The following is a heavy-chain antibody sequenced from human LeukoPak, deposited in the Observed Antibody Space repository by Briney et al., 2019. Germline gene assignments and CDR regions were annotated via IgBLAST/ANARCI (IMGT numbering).Heavy chain of an antibody. CDR2: ISGSGGST. CDR3: AKGGRWELLPFDY. D-gene: IGHD1-26*01. CDR1: GFTFSSYG. V-gene: IGHV3-23*01. Sequence: GRSLRLSCAASGFTFSSYGMHWVRQAPGKGLEWVSAISGSGGSTYYADSVKGRFTISRDNSKNTLYLQMNSLRAEDTAVYYCAKGGRWELLPFDYWGQGTLVTVSS. J-gene: IGHJ4*02.